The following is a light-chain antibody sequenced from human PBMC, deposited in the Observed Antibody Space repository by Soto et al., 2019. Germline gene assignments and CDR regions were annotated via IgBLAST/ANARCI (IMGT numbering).Light chain of an antibody. J-gene: IGKJ3*01. CDR1: PSVSYW. CDR3: QQYGFS. V-gene: IGKV1-5*01. CDR2: DAS. Sequence: DIHMTQSPSTLSASVGDRVTITCRASPSVSYWLAWYQQKPGKAPKLLIHDASSLESGVPSRFRGGGSGQEFTLTSSGLQPDDGATYYCQQYGFSFGPGTKGEMK.